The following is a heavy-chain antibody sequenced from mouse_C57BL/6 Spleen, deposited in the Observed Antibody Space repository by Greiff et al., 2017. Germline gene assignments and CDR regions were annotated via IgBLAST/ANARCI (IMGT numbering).Heavy chain of an antibody. CDR2: IHPNSGST. CDR1: GYTFTSYW. Sequence: VQLQQPGAELVKPGASVKLSCKASGYTFTSYWMHWVKQRPGQGLEWIGMIHPNSGSTNYNEKFKSKATLTVDKSSSTAYMQLSSLTSEDSAVYYCARYDITEGYFDYWGQGTTLTVSS. J-gene: IGHJ2*01. D-gene: IGHD1-1*01. CDR3: ARYDITEGYFDY. V-gene: IGHV1-64*01.